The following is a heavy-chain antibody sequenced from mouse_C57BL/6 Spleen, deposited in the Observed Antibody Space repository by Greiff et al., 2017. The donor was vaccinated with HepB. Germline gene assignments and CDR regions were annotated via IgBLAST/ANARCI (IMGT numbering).Heavy chain of an antibody. CDR3: ARAGYYYGSSYPFAY. D-gene: IGHD1-1*01. V-gene: IGHV1-69*01. Sequence: VKLQEPGAELVMPGASVKLSCKASGYTFTSYWMHWVKQRPGQGLEWIGEIDPSDSYTNYNQKFKGKSTLTVDKSSSTAYMQLSSLTSEDSAVYYCARAGYYYGSSYPFAYWGQGTLVTVSA. CDR1: GYTFTSYW. J-gene: IGHJ3*01. CDR2: IDPSDSYT.